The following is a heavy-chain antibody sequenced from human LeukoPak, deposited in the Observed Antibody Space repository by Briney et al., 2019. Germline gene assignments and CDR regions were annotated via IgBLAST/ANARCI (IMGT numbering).Heavy chain of an antibody. D-gene: IGHD3-22*01. CDR3: AKDARITMIVVEIDY. CDR2: ILGSGGST. Sequence: GASLRLSCAASGFTFSNYAMSWVRQAPGKRLEWVSAILGSGGSTYYADSVKGRFTISRDNSKNTLYLQMNSLRAEDTAVYYCAKDARITMIVVEIDYWGQGTLVTVSS. J-gene: IGHJ4*02. V-gene: IGHV3-23*01. CDR1: GFTFSNYA.